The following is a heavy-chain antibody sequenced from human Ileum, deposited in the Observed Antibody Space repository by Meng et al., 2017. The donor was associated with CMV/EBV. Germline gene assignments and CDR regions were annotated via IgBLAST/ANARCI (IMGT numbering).Heavy chain of an antibody. D-gene: IGHD3-16*01. V-gene: IGHV1-69*02. Sequence: SVKVSCKASGGTFSSYTISWVRQAPGQGLEWMGRIIPILGIANYAQKFQGRVTITADKSTSTAYMELSSLRSEDTAVYYCARVGGGWTTGGPFDYWGQGTLVTVSS. J-gene: IGHJ4*02. CDR3: ARVGGGWTTGGPFDY. CDR2: IIPILGIA. CDR1: GGTFSSYT.